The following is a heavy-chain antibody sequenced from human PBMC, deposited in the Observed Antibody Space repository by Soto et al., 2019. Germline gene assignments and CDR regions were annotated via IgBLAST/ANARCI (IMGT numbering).Heavy chain of an antibody. CDR3: ARSGWPGHYGMAV. V-gene: IGHV1-69*13. D-gene: IGHD6-25*01. CDR2: IIPIFGTA. CDR1: GCTNSSDV. J-gene: IGHJ6*02. Sequence: SVNLARKAAGCTNSSDVGSRGRKENEQGLEWMGGIIPIFGTANSAQKFQGRVPGPADGSTRTAYMERSSLRSEDTAVYYRARSGWPGHYGMAVWGQGTTVTVS.